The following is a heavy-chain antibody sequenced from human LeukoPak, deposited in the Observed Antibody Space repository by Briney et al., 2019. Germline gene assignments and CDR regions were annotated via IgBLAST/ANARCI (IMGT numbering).Heavy chain of an antibody. CDR2: IYYSGTT. D-gene: IGHD6-6*01. CDR1: GGSISSHY. Sequence: SETLSLTCAVSGGSISSHYWSWIRQPPGKGLEWIGIIYYSGTTKYNPSLKSRVTISADTSKNQFSLKLSSVTAADTAVYYCARQADDSSSSLVYFDYWGQGTLVTVSS. J-gene: IGHJ4*02. V-gene: IGHV4-59*08. CDR3: ARQADDSSSSLVYFDY.